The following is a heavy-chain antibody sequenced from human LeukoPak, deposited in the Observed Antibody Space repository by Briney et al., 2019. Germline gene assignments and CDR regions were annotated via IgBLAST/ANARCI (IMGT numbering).Heavy chain of an antibody. J-gene: IGHJ4*02. CDR3: GKTTVGYSSGQKPAWPADY. V-gene: IGHV3-23*01. D-gene: IGHD5-18*01. CDR1: GFTFGSHA. CDR2: IFGSGGSP. Sequence: GGSLRLSCEASGFTFGSHAMYWVRQAPGKGLEWVAGIFGSGGSPHYADPVKGRFTISRDNSRNTVYLQTNSLRAEDTAVYYCGKTTVGYSSGQKPAWPADYWGQGTLVTVSS.